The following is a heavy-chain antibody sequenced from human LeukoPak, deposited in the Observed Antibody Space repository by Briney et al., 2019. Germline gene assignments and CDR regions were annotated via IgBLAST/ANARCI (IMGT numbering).Heavy chain of an antibody. CDR2: IYHSGTT. D-gene: IGHD3-22*01. V-gene: IGHV4-4*02. CDR1: GGSISNINW. Sequence: PSGTLSLTCDVSGGSISNINWWSWVRQPPGKGLEWIGEIYHSGTTNYNPSLKSRVTISVDKSKNQFSLKLSSVTAADTAVYYCARDYDSPVYDSYRGLDYWGQGTLVTVSS. J-gene: IGHJ4*02. CDR3: ARDYDSPVYDSYRGLDY.